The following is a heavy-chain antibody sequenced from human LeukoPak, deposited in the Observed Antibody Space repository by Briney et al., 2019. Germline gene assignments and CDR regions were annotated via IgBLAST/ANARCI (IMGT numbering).Heavy chain of an antibody. J-gene: IGHJ4*02. CDR3: ARVPSSGWILES. Sequence: GGSLRLSCAASGFTVSSNYMSWVRQAPGKGLEWVSVIYSGGSTYYADSVKGRFTISRDNSKNTLYLQMNSLRAEDTAVYYCARVPSSGWILESWGQGTLVTVSS. CDR2: IYSGGST. CDR1: GFTVSSNY. V-gene: IGHV3-53*05. D-gene: IGHD6-19*01.